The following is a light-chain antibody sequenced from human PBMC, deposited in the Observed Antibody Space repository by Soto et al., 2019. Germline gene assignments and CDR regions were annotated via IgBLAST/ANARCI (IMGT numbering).Light chain of an antibody. Sequence: EIVLTQSPGTLSLSPGERATLSCRASQSLTNNYLAWYQQKPGQAPRLLIHGASSRAAGIPDRFSGSGSRTDFTLTITRLEPEDVAVYYCQQYGTSPPDTFGQGTRLEIK. J-gene: IGKJ5*01. CDR1: QSLTNNY. V-gene: IGKV3-20*01. CDR2: GAS. CDR3: QQYGTSPPDT.